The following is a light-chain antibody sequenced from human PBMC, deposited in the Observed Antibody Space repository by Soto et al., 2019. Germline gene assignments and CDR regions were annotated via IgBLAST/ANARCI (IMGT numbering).Light chain of an antibody. CDR2: GAS. V-gene: IGKV3-20*01. J-gene: IGKJ2*01. Sequence: EIVLTQSPGTLSLSPGERAILSCRASQSVTANYLAWYQHKPGQAPRLLIYGASTRATGIPDRFSGSGSGTDFTLTISRLEPEDFAVYYCQQYGSSPAYTFGQGTKLEIK. CDR1: QSVTANY. CDR3: QQYGSSPAYT.